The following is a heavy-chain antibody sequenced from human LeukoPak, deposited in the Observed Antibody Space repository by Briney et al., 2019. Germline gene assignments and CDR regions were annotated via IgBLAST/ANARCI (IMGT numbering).Heavy chain of an antibody. CDR3: ARHSFLGESHYYYYMDV. V-gene: IGHV1-18*04. D-gene: IGHD3-16*01. J-gene: IGHJ6*03. CDR2: ISAYNGNT. Sequence: ASVKVSCKASGYSFTDYYMHWVRQAPGQGLEWMGWISAYNGNTNYAQKLQGRVTMTTDTSTSTAYMELRSLRSDDTAVYYCARHSFLGESHYYYYMDVWGKGTTVTISS. CDR1: GYSFTDYY.